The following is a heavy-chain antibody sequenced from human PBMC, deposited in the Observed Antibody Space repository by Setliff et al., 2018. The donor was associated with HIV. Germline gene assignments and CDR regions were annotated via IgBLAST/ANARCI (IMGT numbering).Heavy chain of an antibody. J-gene: IGHJ4*02. Sequence: ASVKVSCKASGYNFSTYALHWVRQAPGQRLEWLGWMNAASGKTKYSEEFQSRISFTRDTSAKTAYLGLTKLTSEDMAIYYCVRVRVGGSLYFDFWGQGTPVTVSS. CDR3: VRVRVGGSLYFDF. D-gene: IGHD1-26*01. V-gene: IGHV1-3*03. CDR2: MNAASGKT. CDR1: GYNFSTYA.